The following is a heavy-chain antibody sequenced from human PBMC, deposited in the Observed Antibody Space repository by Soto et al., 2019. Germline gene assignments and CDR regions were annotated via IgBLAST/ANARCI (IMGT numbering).Heavy chain of an antibody. V-gene: IGHV3-30-3*01. CDR1: GFTFSSYA. CDR2: ISYDGSNK. Sequence: GGSLRLSCAASGFTFSSYAMHWVRQAPGKGLEWVAVISYDGSNKYYADSVKGRFTISRDISKNTLYLQMNSLIAEDRAVYYCARDGVIDLLWFGESYYYYGMDVWGQGTTVTVSS. D-gene: IGHD3-10*01. J-gene: IGHJ6*02. CDR3: ARDGVIDLLWFGESYYYYGMDV.